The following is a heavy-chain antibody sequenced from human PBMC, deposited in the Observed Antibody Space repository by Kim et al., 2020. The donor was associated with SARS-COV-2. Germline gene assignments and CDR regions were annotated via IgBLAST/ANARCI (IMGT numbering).Heavy chain of an antibody. CDR2: INPDGSAE. CDR1: GFTFTTSW. D-gene: IGHD6-13*01. Sequence: GGSLRLSCAASGFTFTTSWMSWVRQAPGKGLGWVANINPDGSAEYYVNSVKGRFTISRDNAKSSLFLQMSSLRADDTSVYYCARSSSHSWDYGGQGTQVTVSS. CDR3: ARSSSHSWDY. J-gene: IGHJ4*02. V-gene: IGHV3-7*01.